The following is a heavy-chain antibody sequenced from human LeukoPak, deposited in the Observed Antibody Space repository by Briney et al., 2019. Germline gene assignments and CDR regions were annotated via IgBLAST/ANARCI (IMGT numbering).Heavy chain of an antibody. CDR1: GFTASSNY. D-gene: IGHD3-3*01. J-gene: IGHJ6*03. CDR3: ARVGDSYYDFWSGYPPYYYMDV. CDR2: TRNKANSYTT. V-gene: IGHV3-72*01. Sequence: GGSLRLSCAASGFTASSNYMSWVRQAPGKGLVWVGRTRNKANSYTTEYAASVKGRFTISRDNAKNSLYLQMNSLRAEDTAVYYCARVGDSYYDFWSGYPPYYYMDVWGKGTTVTVSS.